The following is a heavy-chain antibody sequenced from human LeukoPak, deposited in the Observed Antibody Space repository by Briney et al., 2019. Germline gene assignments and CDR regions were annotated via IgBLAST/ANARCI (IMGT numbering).Heavy chain of an antibody. Sequence: HPGGSLRLSCAASGLTFTSHWMHWVRQAPGKGLVWVSRITNDGSSTTYADSVKGRFTISRDNAKNMLYLQVNSLRAEDTAVYYCAKSYRSGYYYWDYWGQGTLVTVSS. CDR3: AKSYRSGYYYWDY. V-gene: IGHV3-74*01. CDR1: GLTFTSHW. J-gene: IGHJ4*02. CDR2: ITNDGSST. D-gene: IGHD3-22*01.